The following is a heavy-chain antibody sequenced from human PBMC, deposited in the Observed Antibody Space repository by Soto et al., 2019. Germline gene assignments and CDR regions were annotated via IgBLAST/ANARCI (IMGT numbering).Heavy chain of an antibody. CDR2: IYYSGST. D-gene: IGHD6-13*01. Sequence: SETLSLTCTVSGGSISSSSYYWGWIRQPPGKGLEWIGSIYYSGSTYYNTSLKSRVTISVDTSKNQFSLKLSSVTAADTAVYYCARKNTWGIAAAGFDYWGQGTLVTVSS. V-gene: IGHV4-39*01. CDR3: ARKNTWGIAAAGFDY. J-gene: IGHJ4*02. CDR1: GGSISSSSYY.